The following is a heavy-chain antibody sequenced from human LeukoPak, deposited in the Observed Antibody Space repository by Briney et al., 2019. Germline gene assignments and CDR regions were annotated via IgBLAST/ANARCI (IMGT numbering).Heavy chain of an antibody. D-gene: IGHD3-10*01. V-gene: IGHV3-23*01. CDR3: AREGPMLRGVIGGKIDY. Sequence: GSLRLSCAASGFTFSSYTMTWVRQAPGEGLEWVSGISGSGDTTYYADSVKGRFTISRDNAKNALYLQMNSLRAEDTAVYYCAREGPMLRGVIGGKIDYWGQGTLVTVSS. J-gene: IGHJ4*02. CDR2: ISGSGDTT. CDR1: GFTFSSYT.